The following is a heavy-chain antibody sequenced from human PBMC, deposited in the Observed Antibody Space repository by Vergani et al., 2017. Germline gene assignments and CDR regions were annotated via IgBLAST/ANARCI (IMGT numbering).Heavy chain of an antibody. V-gene: IGHV3-30*18. CDR3: VKGLDFCSGYYTGPDY. J-gene: IGHJ4*02. Sequence: QVQLVESGGGVVQPGRSLRLSCAASGYTFSSYGMHWVRQAPGKGLEWVAVISYDGSNKYYADSVKGRFTISRDNSKNTLYLQMNSLRAEDTAVYYCVKGLDFCSGYYTGPDYWGQGTLVTVSS. CDR2: ISYDGSNK. CDR1: GYTFSSYG. D-gene: IGHD3-3*01.